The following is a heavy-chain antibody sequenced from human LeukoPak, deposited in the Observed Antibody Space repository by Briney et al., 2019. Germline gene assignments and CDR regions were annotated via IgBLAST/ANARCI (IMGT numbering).Heavy chain of an antibody. CDR3: ARETSSSWYYYFDY. Sequence: GGSLRLSCAASGFTFSSYWMHWVRQAPGKGLVWVSRINSDGSSTSYADSVKGRFTISRDNAKNTLYLQMNSLRAEDTAVYYCARETSSSWYYYFDYWGQGTLVTVSS. V-gene: IGHV3-74*01. CDR2: INSDGSST. J-gene: IGHJ4*02. CDR1: GFTFSSYW. D-gene: IGHD6-13*01.